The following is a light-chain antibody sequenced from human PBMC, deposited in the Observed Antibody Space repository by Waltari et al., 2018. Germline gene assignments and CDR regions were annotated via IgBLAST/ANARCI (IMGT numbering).Light chain of an antibody. CDR2: SNN. V-gene: IGLV1-44*01. Sequence: QSVLTQPPSASGTPGQWVTIPCSGSSSTIRTNTATWYQQLPGTAPKLPIYSNNQRPSGVPDRFSGSKSGTSASLAISGLQSEDEADYYCAAWDDSLNGPVFGGGTKLTVL. CDR3: AAWDDSLNGPV. CDR1: SSTIRTNT. J-gene: IGLJ3*02.